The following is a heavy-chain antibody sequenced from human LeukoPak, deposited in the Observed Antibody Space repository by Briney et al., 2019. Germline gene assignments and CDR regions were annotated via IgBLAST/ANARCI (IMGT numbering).Heavy chain of an antibody. CDR3: ARDSSSSGPIDY. CDR2: ISSSSSYI. CDR1: GFTFSSYS. Sequence: SGGSLRLSCAASGFTFSSYSMNWVRQAPGKGLKWVSSISSSSSYIYYADSVKGRFTISRDNAKNSLYLQMNSLRAEDTAVYYCARDSSSSGPIDYWGQGTLVTVSS. V-gene: IGHV3-21*01. D-gene: IGHD6-6*01. J-gene: IGHJ4*02.